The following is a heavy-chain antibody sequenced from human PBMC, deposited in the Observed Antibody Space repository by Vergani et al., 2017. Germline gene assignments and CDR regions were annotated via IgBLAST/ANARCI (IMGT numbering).Heavy chain of an antibody. CDR1: GFTFSSYS. D-gene: IGHD3-16*01. V-gene: IGHV3-21*01. CDR3: ARVPNFFWGGVGYYLDY. Sequence: VQLVESGGGLVKPGGSLRLSCAASGFTFSSYSLHWVRQAPGKGLEWVSSISSSISYIYYADSVKGRFTISRDNAKHSLYLQMNSLRAGYTAVYYCARVPNFFWGGVGYYLDYWGQGTLVTVSS. CDR2: ISSSISYI. J-gene: IGHJ4*02.